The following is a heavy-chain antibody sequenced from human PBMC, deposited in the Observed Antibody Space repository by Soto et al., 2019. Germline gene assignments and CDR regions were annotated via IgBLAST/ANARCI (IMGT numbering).Heavy chain of an antibody. CDR1: GDSISSSSYY. V-gene: IGHV4-39*01. CDR3: ARRRFDPLHTSQYYFDY. CDR2: IYYSRST. D-gene: IGHD3-10*01. Sequence: SETLSLTCTVSGDSISSSSYYWGWLRQPPGKGLEWIGSIYYSRSTYYNPSLKSRVTMSVDTSKNQFSLKLSSVTAADTAVYYCARRRFDPLHTSQYYFDYWGQGTLVTVSS. J-gene: IGHJ4*02.